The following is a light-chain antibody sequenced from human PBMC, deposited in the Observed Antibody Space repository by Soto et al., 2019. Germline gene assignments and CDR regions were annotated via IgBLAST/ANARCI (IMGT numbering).Light chain of an antibody. V-gene: IGLV1-51*02. J-gene: IGLJ1*01. CDR2: ENN. CDR3: GAWDSGLSGYV. Sequence: QCVLTQPPSVSAAPGQKVTISCSGSNSNIGNTYVSWYQQLPGTAPKLLIYENNKRPSGIPDRFSGSKSGTSATLGITGLQTGDEADYYCGAWDSGLSGYVFGTGTKLTVL. CDR1: NSNIGNTY.